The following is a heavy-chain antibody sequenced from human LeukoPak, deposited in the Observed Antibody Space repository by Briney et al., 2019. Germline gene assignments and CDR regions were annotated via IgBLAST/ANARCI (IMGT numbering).Heavy chain of an antibody. CDR3: ARAGLSDAFDI. D-gene: IGHD3-3*02. Sequence: SGGSLRLSCAAPGFTFSSYWMHWVRQAPGKGLVWVSRINRDGSTTTYADSVKGRFTISRDNAKNTLYLQINSLGAEDTAVYYCARAGLSDAFDIWGQGAMVTVSS. J-gene: IGHJ3*02. V-gene: IGHV3-74*01. CDR1: GFTFSSYW. CDR2: INRDGSTT.